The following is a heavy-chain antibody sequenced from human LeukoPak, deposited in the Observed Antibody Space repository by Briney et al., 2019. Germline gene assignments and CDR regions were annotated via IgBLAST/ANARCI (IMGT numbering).Heavy chain of an antibody. CDR1: GYAFTSYA. CDR3: ARGALDILTAQGNAFDI. Sequence: ASVKVSCKASGYAFTSYAMNWVRQAPGQGLEWMGWINAGNGNTKYSQKFQGRVTITRDTSASTAYMELSSVRSEDTAVYYCARGALDILTAQGNAFDIWGQGTMVTLSS. V-gene: IGHV1-3*01. CDR2: INAGNGNT. D-gene: IGHD3-9*01. J-gene: IGHJ3*02.